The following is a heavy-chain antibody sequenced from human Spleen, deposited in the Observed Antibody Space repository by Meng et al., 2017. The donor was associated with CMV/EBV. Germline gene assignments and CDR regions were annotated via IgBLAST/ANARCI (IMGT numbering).Heavy chain of an antibody. V-gene: IGHV4-30-4*01. CDR2: MYYTGST. J-gene: IGHJ3*02. D-gene: IGHD2-2*01. CDR1: GSLSSGRSY. CDR3: ARAETNSYYGDAFDI. Sequence: GSLSSGRSYWSWIRQPPGKGLEWIGYMYYTGSTYYNPSLKSRLTISGDRSKNQFSLKLTSVTAADTAVYFCARAETNSYYGDAFDIWGQGTMVTVSS.